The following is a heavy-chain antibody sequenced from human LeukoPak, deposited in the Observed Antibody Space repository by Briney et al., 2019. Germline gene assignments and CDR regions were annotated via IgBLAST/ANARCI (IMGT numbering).Heavy chain of an antibody. CDR3: ARGQMAGIAARRDFDY. CDR2: MNPNSGNT. V-gene: IGHV1-8*02. D-gene: IGHD6-6*01. J-gene: IGHJ4*02. Sequence: ASVKVSCKTSGYTFTNYYVHWVRQAPGQGLEWMGWMNPNSGNTGYAQKFQGRVTMTRNTAIREAYMELSSLRSEDTAVYYCARGQMAGIAARRDFDYWGQGTLATVSS. CDR1: GYTFTNYY.